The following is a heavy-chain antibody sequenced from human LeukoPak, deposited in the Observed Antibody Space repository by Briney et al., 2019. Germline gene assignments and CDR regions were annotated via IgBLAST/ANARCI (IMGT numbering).Heavy chain of an antibody. J-gene: IGHJ4*02. CDR3: ARRGYCASASCYRVFDY. CDR1: GGSISSNGYS. D-gene: IGHD2-2*02. V-gene: IGHV4-39*01. CDR2: IYYSGNT. Sequence: SETLSLTCTVSGGSISSNGYSWGWIRQPPGKGLECIGNIYYSGNTYYNPSLKSRVTISVDTSNNQFSLKLSSVTATDTAIYYCARRGYCASASCYRVFDYWGQGTLVTVSS.